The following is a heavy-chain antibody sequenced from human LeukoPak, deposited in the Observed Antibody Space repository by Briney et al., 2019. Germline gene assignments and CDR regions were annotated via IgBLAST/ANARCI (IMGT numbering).Heavy chain of an antibody. V-gene: IGHV3-30*18. CDR3: AKELDPHPYDSSGYPLPLDY. CDR2: ISYDGGNK. J-gene: IGHJ4*02. D-gene: IGHD3-22*01. Sequence: GRSLRLSCAASGFTFGSYGMHWVRQAPGKGLEWVAVISYDGGNKYYADSVKGRFTISRDNSKNTLYLQMNSLRAEDTAVYYCAKELDPHPYDSSGYPLPLDYWGQGTLVTVSS. CDR1: GFTFGSYG.